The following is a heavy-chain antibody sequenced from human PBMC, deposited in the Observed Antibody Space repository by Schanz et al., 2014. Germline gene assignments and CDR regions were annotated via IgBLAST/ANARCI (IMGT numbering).Heavy chain of an antibody. D-gene: IGHD3-16*01. CDR1: GGSISSSSYF. CDR3: ARHGGSPSYPMDA. CDR2: IYYSGSS. J-gene: IGHJ6*01. Sequence: QLQLQESGPGLVKPSETLSLTCTVSGGSISSSSYFWGWIRQPPGKGLEWIGSIYYSGSSYYNPSLKSRLSMSQETAKSPCSPRLSSVSAAETAVYYCARHGGSPSYPMDASGGGSTVSVSS. V-gene: IGHV4-39*07.